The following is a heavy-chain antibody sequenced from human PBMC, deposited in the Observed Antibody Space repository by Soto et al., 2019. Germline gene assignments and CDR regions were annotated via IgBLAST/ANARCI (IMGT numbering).Heavy chain of an antibody. CDR2: ISGSSSMI. V-gene: IGHV3-48*01. CDR1: GFTFSSYS. J-gene: IGHJ4*02. CDR3: ARDLNPRQEMLYALLGY. D-gene: IGHD2-8*01. Sequence: DVQLVESGGGLVQPGGSLRLSCAASGFTFSSYSMNWVRQAPGKGLEWVSYISGSSSMIYYADSVKGRFTISRDNAKNSLYPQMNSLRAEDTAVYYCARDLNPRQEMLYALLGYWGQGTLVTVSS.